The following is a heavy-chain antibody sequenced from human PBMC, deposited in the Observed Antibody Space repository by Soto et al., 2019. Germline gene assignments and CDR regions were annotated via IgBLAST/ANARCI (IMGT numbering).Heavy chain of an antibody. V-gene: IGHV3-23*01. D-gene: IGHD6-19*01. CDR1: GFTFSSYA. Sequence: PGGSLRLSCVASGFTFSSYAMSWVRQAPGKGLEWVSAISGSGGSTYYADSVKGRFTISRDNSKNTLYLQMNSLRAEDTAVYYCAKDRVFAAVAGTHFDYWGQGTLVTVSS. J-gene: IGHJ4*02. CDR2: ISGSGGST. CDR3: AKDRVFAAVAGTHFDY.